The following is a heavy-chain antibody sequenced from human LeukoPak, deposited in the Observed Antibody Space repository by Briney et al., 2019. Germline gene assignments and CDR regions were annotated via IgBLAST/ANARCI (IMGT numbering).Heavy chain of an antibody. J-gene: IGHJ6*03. Sequence: ASVKVSCKASGYTFTGYYMHWVRQAPGQGLEWMGWINPNSGGTNYAQKFQGRVTMTRDTSISTAYLQWSSLKASDTAMYYCASQVGVNYYYYMDVWGKGTTVTVSS. CDR2: INPNSGGT. CDR1: GYTFTGYY. CDR3: ASQVGVNYYYYMDV. D-gene: IGHD2-2*01. V-gene: IGHV1-2*02.